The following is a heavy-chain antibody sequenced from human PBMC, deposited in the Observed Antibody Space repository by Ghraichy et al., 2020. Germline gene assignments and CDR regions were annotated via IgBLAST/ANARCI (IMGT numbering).Heavy chain of an antibody. CDR1: GYRFTGYF. V-gene: IGHV1-2*02. Sequence: ASVKVSCKASGYRFTGYFMHWVRQAPGQGLEWMGWINPNSGATTYAQKFQGRVTLTRDTSISTAYMELNSLRSDDTALYYCARGGVTDYYPTYAYHPPDYWGQGTLITVSS. CDR2: INPNSGAT. J-gene: IGHJ4*02. CDR3: ARGGVTDYYPTYAYHPPDY. D-gene: IGHD3-16*01.